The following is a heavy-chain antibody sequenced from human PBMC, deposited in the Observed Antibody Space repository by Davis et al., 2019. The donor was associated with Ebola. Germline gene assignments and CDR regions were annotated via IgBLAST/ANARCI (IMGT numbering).Heavy chain of an antibody. V-gene: IGHV3-33*06. D-gene: IGHD6-19*01. Sequence: PGGSLRLSSAASGFTFSSYGMHWVRQAPGKGLEWVAVIWYDGSNKYYADSVKGRFTISRDNSKNTVCLQMNSLRAEDTAIYYCAKKVPGIRPFDYWGQGTLVSVSS. J-gene: IGHJ4*02. CDR2: IWYDGSNK. CDR1: GFTFSSYG. CDR3: AKKVPGIRPFDY.